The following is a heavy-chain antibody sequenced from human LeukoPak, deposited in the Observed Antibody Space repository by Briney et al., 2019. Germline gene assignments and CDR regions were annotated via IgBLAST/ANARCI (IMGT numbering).Heavy chain of an antibody. J-gene: IGHJ4*02. V-gene: IGHV3-21*01. CDR1: GFTFSSYS. CDR3: ARDGVQLELRPQFDY. CDR2: ISSSSSYI. D-gene: IGHD1-7*01. Sequence: GGSLRLSCAASGFTFSSYSMNWVRQAPGKGLEWVSSISSSSSYIYYADSVKGRFTISRDNAKNSLYLQMNSLRAEDTAVYYCARDGVQLELRPQFDYWGQGTLVTVSS.